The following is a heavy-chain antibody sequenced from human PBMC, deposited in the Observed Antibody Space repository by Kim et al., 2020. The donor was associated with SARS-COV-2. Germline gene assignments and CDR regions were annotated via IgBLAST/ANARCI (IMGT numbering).Heavy chain of an antibody. Sequence: ASVKVSCKASGYTFTGYYMHWVRQAPGQGLEWMGRINPNSGGTNYAQKFQGRVTMTRDTSISTAHMELSRLRSDDTAVYYCARVRNYDILTGYARVAAFDIWGQGTMVTVSS. CDR1: GYTFTGYY. D-gene: IGHD3-9*01. J-gene: IGHJ3*02. V-gene: IGHV1-2*06. CDR3: ARVRNYDILTGYARVAAFDI. CDR2: INPNSGGT.